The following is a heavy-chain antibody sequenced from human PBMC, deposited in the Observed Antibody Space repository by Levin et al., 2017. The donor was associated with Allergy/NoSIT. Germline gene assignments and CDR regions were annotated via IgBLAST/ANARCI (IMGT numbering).Heavy chain of an antibody. CDR2: IYHSGST. CDR1: GGSISSTNDY. V-gene: IGHV4-39*07. Sequence: SQTLSLTCTVSGGSISSTNDYWGWIRQPPGKGLEWIGSIYHSGSTYYNPSLKSRVTISVDTSKNQFSLKLRSVTAADTAVYYCARVAQLRLLESLFTLYGMDVWGQGTTVTVSS. J-gene: IGHJ6*02. CDR3: ARVAQLRLLESLFTLYGMDV. D-gene: IGHD3-3*01.